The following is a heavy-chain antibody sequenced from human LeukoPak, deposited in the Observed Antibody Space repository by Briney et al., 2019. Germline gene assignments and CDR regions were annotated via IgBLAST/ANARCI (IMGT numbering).Heavy chain of an antibody. Sequence: PSETLSLTCTVSGGSISSYYWSRIRQPAGKGLEWIGRIYTSGSTNYNPSLKSRVTMSVDTSKNQFSLKLSSVTAADTAVYYCARGGYCSSTSCYGDAFDIWGQGTMVTVSS. J-gene: IGHJ3*02. D-gene: IGHD2-2*01. CDR1: GGSISSYY. CDR2: IYTSGST. CDR3: ARGGYCSSTSCYGDAFDI. V-gene: IGHV4-4*07.